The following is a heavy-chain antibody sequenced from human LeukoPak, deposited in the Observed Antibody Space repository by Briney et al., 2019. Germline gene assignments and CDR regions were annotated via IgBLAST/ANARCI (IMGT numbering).Heavy chain of an antibody. D-gene: IGHD6-19*01. V-gene: IGHV4-39*01. CDR2: IYYSGST. Sequence: SETLSLTCTVSGGSISSSSYYWGWIRQPPGKGLEWIGSIYYSGSTYYNPSLKSRVTISVDTSKNQFSLKLSSVTAADTAVYYCARTTLSGSGRYLLDYWGQGTLVTVSS. CDR3: ARTTLSGSGRYLLDY. CDR1: GGSISSSSYY. J-gene: IGHJ4*02.